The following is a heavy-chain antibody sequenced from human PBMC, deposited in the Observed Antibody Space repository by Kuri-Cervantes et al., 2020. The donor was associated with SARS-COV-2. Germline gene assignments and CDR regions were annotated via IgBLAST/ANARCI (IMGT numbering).Heavy chain of an antibody. J-gene: IGHJ4*02. CDR3: ARGSEAGYYYFDY. Sequence: GESLKISCAASGFTFSSYSMNWVRQAPGKGLEWVSYISGSSSTIYYADSVKSRFTISRDNAKNSLYLQMNSLRDEDTAVYYCARGSEAGYYYFDYWGQGTLVTVSS. CDR2: ISGSSSTI. CDR1: GFTFSSYS. V-gene: IGHV3-48*02. D-gene: IGHD3-9*01.